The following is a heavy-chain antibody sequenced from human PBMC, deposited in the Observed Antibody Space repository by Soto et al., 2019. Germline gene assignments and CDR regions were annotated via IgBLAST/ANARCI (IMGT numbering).Heavy chain of an antibody. CDR2: IYHSGST. V-gene: IGHV4-4*02. D-gene: IGHD3-10*01. J-gene: IGHJ4*02. CDR1: GGSISSSNW. CDR3: ARASMVRGARYYFDY. Sequence: SETLSLTCAVSGGSISSSNWWSWVRQPPGKGLEWIGEIYHSGSTNYNPSLKGRVTISVDKSKNQFSLKLSSVTAADTAVYYFARASMVRGARYYFDYWGQGTLVTVSS.